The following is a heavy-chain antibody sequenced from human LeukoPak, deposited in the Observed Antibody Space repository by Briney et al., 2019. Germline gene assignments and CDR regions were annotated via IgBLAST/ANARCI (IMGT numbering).Heavy chain of an antibody. J-gene: IGHJ4*02. CDR3: ARSRIAVAGSLDY. D-gene: IGHD6-19*01. CDR1: GYTFTGYY. CDR2: INPNSGGT. V-gene: IGHV1-2*02. Sequence: ASVKVSCEASGYTFTGYYMHWVRQAPGQGLEWMGWINPNSGGTNYAQKFQGRVTMTRDTSISTAYMELSRLRSDDTAVYYCARSRIAVAGSLDYWGQGTLVTVSS.